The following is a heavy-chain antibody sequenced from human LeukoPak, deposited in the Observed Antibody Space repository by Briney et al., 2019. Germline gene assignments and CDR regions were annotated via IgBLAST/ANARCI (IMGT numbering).Heavy chain of an antibody. J-gene: IGHJ4*02. CDR3: ARMYYDFWSGYPAYYFDY. D-gene: IGHD3-3*01. CDR2: IYTSGST. Sequence: SETLSLTCTVSGGSISSGSYYLSWIRQPAGKGLEWIGRIYTSGSTNYNPSLKSRVTISVDTSKNQFSLKLSSVTAADTAVYYCARMYYDFWSGYPAYYFDYWGQGTLVTVSS. CDR1: GGSISSGSYY. V-gene: IGHV4-61*02.